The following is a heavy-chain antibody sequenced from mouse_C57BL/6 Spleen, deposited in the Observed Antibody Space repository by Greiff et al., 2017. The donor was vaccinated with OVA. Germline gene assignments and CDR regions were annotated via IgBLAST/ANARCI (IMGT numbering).Heavy chain of an antibody. V-gene: IGHV1-26*01. CDR1: GYTFTDYY. CDR3: ARSGSILMDY. CDR2: INPNNGGT. D-gene: IGHD2-3*01. Sequence: EVQLQQSGPELVKPGASVKISCKASGYTFTDYYMNWVKQSHGKSLEWIGDINPNNGGTSYNQKFTGKATLTVDKSSSTAYMELLSLTSEDSAVYYWARSGSILMDYWGQGTSVTVSS. J-gene: IGHJ4*01.